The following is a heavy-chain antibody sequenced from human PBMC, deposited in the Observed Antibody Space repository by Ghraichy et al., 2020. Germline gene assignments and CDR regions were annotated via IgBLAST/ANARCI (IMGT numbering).Heavy chain of an antibody. D-gene: IGHD6-19*01. J-gene: IGHJ6*02. V-gene: IGHV3-30-3*01. CDR2: ISYDGSNK. CDR1: GFTFSSYA. CDR3: ARPSIAVAGTGYYYYGMDV. Sequence: GGSLRLSCAASGFTFSSYAMHWVRQAPGKGLEWVAVISYDGSNKYYADSVKGRFTISRDNSKNTLYLQMNSLRAEDTAVYYCARPSIAVAGTGYYYYGMDVWGQGTTVTVSS.